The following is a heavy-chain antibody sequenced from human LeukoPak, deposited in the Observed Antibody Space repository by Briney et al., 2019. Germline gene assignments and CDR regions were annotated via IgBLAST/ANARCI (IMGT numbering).Heavy chain of an antibody. CDR1: GFTFNTYW. CDR2: INLPGTEH. Sequence: GGSLRLSCAASGFTFNTYWMSWVRQAPGKGLEWVANINLPGTEHNYVDSVKGRFTISRDNAKDSLYLQMNSLRREDTAFYYCAKDGRALRTDEPWLDLWGQGTPVTVSS. J-gene: IGHJ5*02. D-gene: IGHD6-19*01. V-gene: IGHV3-7*03. CDR3: AKDGRALRTDEPWLDL.